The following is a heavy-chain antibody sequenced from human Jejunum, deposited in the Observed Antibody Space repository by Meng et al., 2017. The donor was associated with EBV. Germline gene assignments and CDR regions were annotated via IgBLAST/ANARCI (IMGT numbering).Heavy chain of an antibody. V-gene: IGHV1-3*01. CDR2: INPGNVET. J-gene: IGHJ4*02. Sequence: VHVVQFGAEGKKPGALVTLSCKAPGYTFTNYPIHGVRQAPGQRPEWMGCINPGNVETEFSQKFQGRVTITRDTSATTAYMELTSLRSEDTAVYYCASRPGFNIGPFDYWGQGTLVTVSS. CDR1: GYTFTNYP. D-gene: IGHD3/OR15-3a*01. CDR3: ASRPGFNIGPFDY.